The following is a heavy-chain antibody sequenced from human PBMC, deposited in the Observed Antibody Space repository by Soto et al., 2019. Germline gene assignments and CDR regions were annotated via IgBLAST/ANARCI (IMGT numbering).Heavy chain of an antibody. CDR3: EKDRCGGDCYFFDY. J-gene: IGHJ4*02. CDR1: GFTFTNYG. CDR2: VSASAFDT. V-gene: IGHV3-23*01. Sequence: GGSLRLSCAAAGFTFTNYGMSWVRQAPGKGLEWVAGVSASAFDTYYADSVQGRFTISRDNSKNTLYLQMNSLRGEDTAVYYCEKDRCGGDCYFFDYWGQGILVT. D-gene: IGHD2-21*02.